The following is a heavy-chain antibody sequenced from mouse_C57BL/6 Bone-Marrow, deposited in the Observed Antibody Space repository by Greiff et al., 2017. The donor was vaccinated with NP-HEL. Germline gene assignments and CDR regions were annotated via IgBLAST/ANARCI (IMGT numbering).Heavy chain of an antibody. CDR1: GFTFSSYG. Sequence: EVMLVESGGDLVKPGGSLKLSCAASGFTFSSYGMSWVRQTPDKRLEWVATISSGGSYTYYPDSVKGRFTISRDNAKNTLYLQMSSLKSEDTAMYYCARQGGYDPDYWGQGTTLTVSS. CDR3: ARQGGYDPDY. J-gene: IGHJ2*01. D-gene: IGHD2-2*01. V-gene: IGHV5-6*01. CDR2: ISSGGSYT.